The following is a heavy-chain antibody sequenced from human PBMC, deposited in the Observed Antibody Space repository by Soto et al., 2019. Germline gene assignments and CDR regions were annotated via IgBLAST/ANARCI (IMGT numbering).Heavy chain of an antibody. D-gene: IGHD6-25*01. CDR2: SSSSGRTI. CDR1: GFIFSDYY. Sequence: QVQLVESGGGLVKPGGSLRLSCAASGFIFSDYYMSWIRQAPGKGLAWVSYSSSSGRTIYYADSVKGRFTISRDNAKNSLFLQMTSPRVEDPAVYYCARDLAAAAYYYYGMEVWGQGTTVTVSS. CDR3: ARDLAAAAYYYYGMEV. J-gene: IGHJ6*02. V-gene: IGHV3-11*01.